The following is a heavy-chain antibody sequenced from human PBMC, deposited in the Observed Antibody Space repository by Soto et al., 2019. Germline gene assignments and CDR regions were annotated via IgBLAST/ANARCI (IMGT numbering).Heavy chain of an antibody. V-gene: IGHV4-31*03. D-gene: IGHD4-17*01. J-gene: IGHJ6*02. Sequence: QVQLQESGPGLVKPSQTLSLTCTVSGGSISSGGYYWSWIRQNPGKGLEWIGYIFYSGNTYYNPSLKSRVTIAVDTSKNQFSLKLSSVTAADTAVYYCAREDYGGHGMDVWGQGTTVTVSS. CDR2: IFYSGNT. CDR3: AREDYGGHGMDV. CDR1: GGSISSGGYY.